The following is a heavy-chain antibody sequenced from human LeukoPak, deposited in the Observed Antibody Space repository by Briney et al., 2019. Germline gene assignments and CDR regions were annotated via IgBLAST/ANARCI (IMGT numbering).Heavy chain of an antibody. Sequence: GGSLRLSCAASGFTFSDHYMSWIRQAPGKGLEGVSYISTSSSYTNYGDSVKGRFTIYRDNAKNSLYLQMNSLRAEDTAVYYCARGHYGLDVWGQGTTVTVSS. CDR3: ARGHYGLDV. CDR2: ISTSSSYT. J-gene: IGHJ6*02. V-gene: IGHV3-11*06. CDR1: GFTFSDHY.